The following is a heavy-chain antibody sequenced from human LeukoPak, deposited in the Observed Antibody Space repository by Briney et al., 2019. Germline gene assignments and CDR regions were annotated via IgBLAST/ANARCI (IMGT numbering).Heavy chain of an antibody. CDR3: AKDLTGLLDSGSDY. D-gene: IGHD5-18*01. CDR1: GDSIISNY. CDR2: IYYSGST. V-gene: IGHV4-4*07. Sequence: SETLSLTCTVSGDSIISNYWSWIRQPAGQGLEWIGRIYYSGSTNYNPSLKSRLSISVDTSRNQFSLRLTSATAADTAVYYCAKDLTGLLDSGSDYRGQGTLVTVSS. J-gene: IGHJ4*02.